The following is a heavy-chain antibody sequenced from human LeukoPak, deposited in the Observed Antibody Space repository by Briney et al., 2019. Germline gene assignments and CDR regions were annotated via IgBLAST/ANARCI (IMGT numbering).Heavy chain of an antibody. J-gene: IGHJ4*02. CDR3: ARASFIVVVPAATTFDY. CDR1: GFTFDDYG. CDR2: INWNGGST. Sequence: GGSLRLSCAASGFTFDDYGMSWVRHAPGKGLEWVSGINWNGGSTGYADSVKGRFTISRDNAKNSLYLQMNSLRAEDTALYYCARASFIVVVPAATTFDYWGQGTLVTVSS. D-gene: IGHD2-2*01. V-gene: IGHV3-20*04.